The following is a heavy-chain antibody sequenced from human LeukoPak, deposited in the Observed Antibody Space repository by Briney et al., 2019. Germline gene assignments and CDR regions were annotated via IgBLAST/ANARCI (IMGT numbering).Heavy chain of an antibody. V-gene: IGHV3-48*04. Sequence: GGSLRLSCAASGFTFSSYSMNWVRQAPGKGLEWVSYISSSSSTIYYADSVKGRFTISRDNAKNSLYLQMNSLRAEDTAVYYCARDGAAAPDSFIDYYYMDVWGKGTTVTVSS. CDR3: ARDGAAAPDSFIDYYYMDV. CDR1: GFTFSSYS. CDR2: ISSSSSTI. J-gene: IGHJ6*03. D-gene: IGHD6-13*01.